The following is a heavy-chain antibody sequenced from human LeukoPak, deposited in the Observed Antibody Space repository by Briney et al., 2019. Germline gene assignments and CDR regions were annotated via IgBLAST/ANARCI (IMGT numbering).Heavy chain of an antibody. CDR1: GFTFSSYW. D-gene: IGHD2-21*02. V-gene: IGHV3-7*01. Sequence: PGGSLRLSCAASGFTFSSYWMSWVRQAPGKGLEWVANIKQDGSEKYYVDSVKGRFTISRDNAKNSLYLQMDSLRAEDTAVYYCARDEGLRGDPIDYWGQGTLVTVSS. CDR2: IKQDGSEK. J-gene: IGHJ4*02. CDR3: ARDEGLRGDPIDY.